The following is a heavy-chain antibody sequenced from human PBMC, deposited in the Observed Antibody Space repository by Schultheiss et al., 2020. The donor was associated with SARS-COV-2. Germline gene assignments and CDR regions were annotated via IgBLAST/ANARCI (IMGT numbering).Heavy chain of an antibody. CDR3: ARGGPLPAAIYRH. V-gene: IGHV4-34*01. J-gene: IGHJ1*01. CDR1: GGSFSGYY. Sequence: SETLSLTCAVYGGSFSGYYWSWIRQPPGKGLEWIGSIYYSGSTYYNPSLKSRVTISVDTSKNQFSLKLSSVTAADTAVYYCARGGPLPAAIYRHWGQGTLVTVSS. CDR2: IYYSGST. D-gene: IGHD2-2*02.